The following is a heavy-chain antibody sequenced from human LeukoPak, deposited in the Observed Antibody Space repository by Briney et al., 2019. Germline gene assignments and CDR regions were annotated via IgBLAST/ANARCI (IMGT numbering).Heavy chain of an antibody. J-gene: IGHJ4*02. CDR3: ARDPPWTSGAYDY. D-gene: IGHD2-15*01. Sequence: SETLSLTCTVSGGSISSSSYYWGWIRQPPGKGLEWIGSIYYSGSTYYNPSLKSRVTISVDTSKNQFSLKLSSVTAADTAVYYCARDPPWTSGAYDYWAREPWSPSPQ. CDR1: GGSISSSSYY. V-gene: IGHV4-39*07. CDR2: IYYSGST.